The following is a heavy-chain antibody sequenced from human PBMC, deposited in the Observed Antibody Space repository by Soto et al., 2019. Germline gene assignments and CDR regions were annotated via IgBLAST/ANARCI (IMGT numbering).Heavy chain of an antibody. CDR3: ERCPYYDFWSGVFDV. D-gene: IGHD3-3*01. CDR2: IGAYNGNR. J-gene: IGHJ6*02. Sequence: ASVKVSCKASGYNFRNYGITWLRQAPGQGLEWMGWIGAYNGNRKYLQKLQGRVTMTTDTSTNTAYMELTSLKSDDTAVYYCERCPYYDFWSGVFDVWGQRTTVTVSS. CDR1: GYNFRNYG. V-gene: IGHV1-18*01.